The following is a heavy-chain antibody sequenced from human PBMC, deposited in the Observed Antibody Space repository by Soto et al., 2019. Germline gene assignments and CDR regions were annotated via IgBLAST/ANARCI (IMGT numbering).Heavy chain of an antibody. CDR1: GFTFSSYS. J-gene: IGHJ6*02. CDR2: IGTSAST. CDR3: ARDLSPVVWHRYYYYYGMDV. V-gene: IGHV3-23*01. Sequence: PGGSLRLSCAASGFTFSSYSMSWVRQAPGKGLEWVSTIGTSASTYYGDSVRGRFTISRDNSRNTLYLQMNSLRAEDTAVYYCARDLSPVVWHRYYYYYGMDVWGQGTTVTVSS.